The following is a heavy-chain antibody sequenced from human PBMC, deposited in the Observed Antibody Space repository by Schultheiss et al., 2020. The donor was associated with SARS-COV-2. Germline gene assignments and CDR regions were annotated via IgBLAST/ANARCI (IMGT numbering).Heavy chain of an antibody. CDR2: IIPIFGTA. CDR1: GGTFSSYA. CDR3: ARVQTPTILEGMDV. Sequence: VKVSCKASGGTFSSYAISWVRQAPGQGLEWMGGIIPIFGTANYAQKFQGRVTITADESTSTAYMELSSLRSEDTAVYYCARVQTPTILEGMDVWGQGTTVTVSS. J-gene: IGHJ6*02. D-gene: IGHD3-3*01. V-gene: IGHV1-69*13.